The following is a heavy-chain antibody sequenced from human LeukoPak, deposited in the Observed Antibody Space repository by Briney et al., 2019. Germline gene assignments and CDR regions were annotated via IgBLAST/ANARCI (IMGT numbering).Heavy chain of an antibody. CDR1: GFTFSSYA. CDR3: AKAHLPLFASGLYSSSPRGDAFDI. V-gene: IGHV3-23*01. J-gene: IGHJ3*02. CDR2: ISGSGGST. D-gene: IGHD6-13*01. Sequence: GGSLRLSCAASGFTFSSYAMSWVRQAPGKGLEWVSAISGSGGSTYYADSVKGRFTISRDNSKNTLYLQMNSLRAEDTAVYYCAKAHLPLFASGLYSSSPRGDAFDIWGQGTMVTVSS.